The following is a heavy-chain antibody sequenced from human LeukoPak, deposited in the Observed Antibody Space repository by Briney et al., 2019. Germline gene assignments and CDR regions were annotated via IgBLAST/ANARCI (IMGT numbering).Heavy chain of an antibody. Sequence: ASVKVACKASGYTFTNYDINWVRQATGQGLEGMGWRNPNSGLTGFAQKFQGRLTMTADTSISTAYMELSSLTSDDTAVYYCARGPVSAHGMDVWGQGTTVTVSS. CDR3: ARGPVSAHGMDV. D-gene: IGHD6-25*01. CDR2: RNPNSGLT. CDR1: GYTFTNYD. J-gene: IGHJ6*02. V-gene: IGHV1-8*01.